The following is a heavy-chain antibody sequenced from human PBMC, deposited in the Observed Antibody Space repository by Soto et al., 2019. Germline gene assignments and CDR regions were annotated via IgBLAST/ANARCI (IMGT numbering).Heavy chain of an antibody. CDR2: ISSSSSTI. CDR3: ASLSMIRGVMDWFDP. CDR1: GFTFSSYS. D-gene: IGHD3-10*01. Sequence: GGSLRLSCAASGFTFSSYSMNWVRQAPGKGLEWISYISSSSSTIYYADSVKGRFTISRDNAKNSLYLQMNSLRDEDTAVYYCASLSMIRGVMDWFDPWGQGTLVTVSS. J-gene: IGHJ5*02. V-gene: IGHV3-48*02.